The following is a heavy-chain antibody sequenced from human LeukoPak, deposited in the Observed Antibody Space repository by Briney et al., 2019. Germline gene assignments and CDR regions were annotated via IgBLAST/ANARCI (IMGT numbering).Heavy chain of an antibody. D-gene: IGHD1-26*01. V-gene: IGHV4-4*02. CDR3: TRESGAFSPFGF. CDR1: GGSILTTNW. Sequence: SETLSLTCAVSGGSILTTNWWSWVRQPPGKGLEWIGEVHLSGASNYNPSLKSRVNMSIDKSKNQLSLELTSVTAVDTAIYYCTRESGAFSPFGFWGQGTLVIVPS. J-gene: IGHJ4*02. CDR2: VHLSGAS.